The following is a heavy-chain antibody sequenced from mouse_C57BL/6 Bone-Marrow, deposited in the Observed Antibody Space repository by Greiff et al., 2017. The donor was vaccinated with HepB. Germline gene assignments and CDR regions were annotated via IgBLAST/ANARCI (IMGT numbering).Heavy chain of an antibody. CDR1: GFNIKNTY. V-gene: IGHV14-3*01. CDR3: ARGWDYDYAPFAY. D-gene: IGHD2-4*01. J-gene: IGHJ3*01. CDR2: IDPANGNT. Sequence: VQLQQSVAELVRPGASVKLSCTASGFNIKNTYIHWVKQRPEQGLEWIGRIDPANGNTKYAPKFQGKATITADTSSNTAYLQLSSLTSEDTAIYYCARGWDYDYAPFAYWGQGTLVTVSA.